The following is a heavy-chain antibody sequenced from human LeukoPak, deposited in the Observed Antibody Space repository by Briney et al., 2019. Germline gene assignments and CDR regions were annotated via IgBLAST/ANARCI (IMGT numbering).Heavy chain of an antibody. V-gene: IGHV3-30*03. CDR1: GFTFSSYG. Sequence: GGSHRLSCAASGFTFSSYGIHWVRQAPGKGLEWVAVISYDGSNKYYADSVKGRFTISRDNSKNTLYLQMNSLRAEDTAVYYCASDRYWGQGTLVTVSS. J-gene: IGHJ4*02. CDR3: ASDRY. CDR2: ISYDGSNK.